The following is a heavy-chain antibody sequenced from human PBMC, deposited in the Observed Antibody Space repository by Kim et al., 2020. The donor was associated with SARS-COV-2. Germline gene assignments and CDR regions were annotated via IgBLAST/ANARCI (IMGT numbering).Heavy chain of an antibody. CDR1: GGSFSGYY. CDR2: INHSGST. Sequence: SETLSLTCAVYGGSFSGYYWSWIRQPPGKGLEWIGEINHSGSTNYNPSLKSRVTISVDTSKNQFSLKLSSVTAADTAVYYCARGDSSGWYYPFDYWGQGTLVTVSS. V-gene: IGHV4-34*01. J-gene: IGHJ4*02. CDR3: ARGDSSGWYYPFDY. D-gene: IGHD6-19*01.